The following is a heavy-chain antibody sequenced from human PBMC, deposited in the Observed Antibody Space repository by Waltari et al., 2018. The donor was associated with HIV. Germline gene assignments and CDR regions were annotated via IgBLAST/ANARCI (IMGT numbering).Heavy chain of an antibody. Sequence: EVQLVESGGALVKPGGSLRLSCVGSGFIFSTTWMSWVRQAPGKGREWVGRIKRKSEGGATDYTATVKGRFTISRDDSKSSLFLQMNSLKSEDTGLYYCITDEKVNCGSECFDHWGQGTLVTVSS. V-gene: IGHV3-15*02. CDR2: IKRKSEGGAT. J-gene: IGHJ4*02. CDR3: ITDEKVNCGSECFDH. CDR1: GFIFSTTW. D-gene: IGHD2-21*01.